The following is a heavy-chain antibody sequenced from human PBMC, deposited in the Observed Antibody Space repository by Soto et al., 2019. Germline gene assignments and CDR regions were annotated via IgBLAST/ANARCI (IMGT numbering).Heavy chain of an antibody. CDR3: ARLAVSSGWPDY. V-gene: IGHV4-39*01. D-gene: IGHD6-19*01. Sequence: SETLSLTCTVSGGSISSSSYYWGWIRQPPGKGLEWIGSIYYSGSTYYNPSLKSRVTISVDTSKNQFSLKLSSVTAADTAVYYCARLAVSSGWPDYWGQGTLVTVSS. J-gene: IGHJ4*02. CDR2: IYYSGST. CDR1: GGSISSSSYY.